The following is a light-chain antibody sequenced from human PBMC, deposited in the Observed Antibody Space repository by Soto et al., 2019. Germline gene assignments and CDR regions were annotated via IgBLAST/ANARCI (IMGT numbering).Light chain of an antibody. CDR2: EDN. CDR1: SSDVGSYNL. J-gene: IGLJ3*02. Sequence: ALTQPASVSGSPGQSITISCTGTSSDVGSYNLVSWYQQHPGTAPKLMIYEDNKRPSGVSNRFSGSKSGNTASLTISVLQAEYEAHYYCCSYAPSSTVVFGGGTKLTVL. V-gene: IGLV2-23*01. CDR3: CSYAPSSTVV.